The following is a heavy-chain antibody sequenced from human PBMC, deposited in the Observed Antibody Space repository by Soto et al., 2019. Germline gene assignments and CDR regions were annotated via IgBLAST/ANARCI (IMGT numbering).Heavy chain of an antibody. CDR3: ARSPTYYYGSGTVDY. CDR2: IDPSDSYT. Sequence: PGESLKISCKGSGYSFTSYWISWVHQMPGKGLEWMGRIDPSDSYTNYSPSFQGHVTISADKSISTAYLQWSSLKASDTAMYYCARSPTYYYGSGTVDYWGQGTLVTVSS. V-gene: IGHV5-10-1*01. J-gene: IGHJ4*02. CDR1: GYSFTSYW. D-gene: IGHD3-10*01.